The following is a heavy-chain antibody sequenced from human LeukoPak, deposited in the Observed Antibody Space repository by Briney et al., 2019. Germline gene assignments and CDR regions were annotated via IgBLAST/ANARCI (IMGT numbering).Heavy chain of an antibody. J-gene: IGHJ4*02. CDR1: CFSLSRGYY. Sequence: PSETPFPPLAVSCFSLSRGYYWGWIPQPPRKGVEWVGSIHHSGTTYYNPSLKSRVAISVDTSKNQFSLNLSSVTAADTAVYYCARPFKDTTVTSGFDYWGQGTLVTVSS. CDR2: IHHSGTT. V-gene: IGHV4-38-2*01. D-gene: IGHD4-17*01. CDR3: ARPFKDTTVTSGFDY.